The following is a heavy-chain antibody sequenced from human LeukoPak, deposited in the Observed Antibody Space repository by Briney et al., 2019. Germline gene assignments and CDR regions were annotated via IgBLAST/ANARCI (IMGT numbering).Heavy chain of an antibody. Sequence: ASETLSLTYAVYGGSFSGYYWSWIRQPPGKGLEWIGEINHSGSTNYNPSLKSRVTISVDTSKNQFSLKLSSVTAADTAVYYCARRGGYCSITSCSPGGDWFDPWGQGTLVTVSS. CDR2: INHSGST. V-gene: IGHV4-34*01. CDR3: ARRGGYCSITSCSPGGDWFDP. J-gene: IGHJ5*02. CDR1: GGSFSGYY. D-gene: IGHD2-2*01.